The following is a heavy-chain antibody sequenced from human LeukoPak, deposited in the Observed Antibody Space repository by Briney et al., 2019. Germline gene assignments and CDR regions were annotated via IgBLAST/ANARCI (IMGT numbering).Heavy chain of an antibody. J-gene: IGHJ3*02. CDR1: GGSISSYY. CDR3: ARSKVGRWLQPDAFDI. CDR2: IYYSGST. V-gene: IGHV4-59*01. D-gene: IGHD5-24*01. Sequence: SETLSLTCTVSGGSISSYYWSWIRQPPGKGLEWIGYIYYSGSTSYNPSLKSRVTISVDTSKNQFSLKLSSVTAADTAVYYCARSKVGRWLQPDAFDIWGQGTMVTVSS.